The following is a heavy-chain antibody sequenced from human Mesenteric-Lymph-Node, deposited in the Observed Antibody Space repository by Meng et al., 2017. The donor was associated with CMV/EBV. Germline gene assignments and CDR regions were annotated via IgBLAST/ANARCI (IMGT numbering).Heavy chain of an antibody. Sequence: GGSLRLSCAASGFNFNNNDLHWVRQAPGKGLVWVSRINGDGSSTTYADSVKGRFTISRDNAKNTLYLQMNSLRVEDTAVYYCARGFRFLEWFCDYWGQGTLVTVSS. D-gene: IGHD3-3*01. CDR3: ARGFRFLEWFCDY. CDR2: INGDGSST. J-gene: IGHJ4*02. V-gene: IGHV3-74*01. CDR1: GFNFNNND.